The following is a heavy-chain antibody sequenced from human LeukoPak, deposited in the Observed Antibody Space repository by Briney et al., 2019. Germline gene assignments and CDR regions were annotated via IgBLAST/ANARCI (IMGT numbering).Heavy chain of an antibody. J-gene: IGHJ6*03. CDR3: ARVTTGRFVWYYYYIDV. CDR2: IDHSGST. D-gene: IGHD4-17*01. CDR1: GGSFSGYY. V-gene: IGHV4-34*01. Sequence: SETLSLTCAVYGGSFSGYYWSWIRRPPGKGLEWIGEIDHSGSTNYNPSLKSRVTISVDTSKNQFSLKLSSVTAADTAVYYCARVTTGRFVWYYYYIDVLGKGTTITVSS.